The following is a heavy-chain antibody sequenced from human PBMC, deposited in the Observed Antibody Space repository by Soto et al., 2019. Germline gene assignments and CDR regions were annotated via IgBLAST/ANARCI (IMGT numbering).Heavy chain of an antibody. CDR2: IIPILGIA. J-gene: IGHJ3*02. CDR1: GGTFSSYT. CDR3: ARIRLRPQPTVRDAFDI. D-gene: IGHD4-17*01. Sequence: ASVKFSCKASGGTFSSYTISWVRQAPGQGLEWMGRIIPILGIANYAQKFQGRVTITADKSTSTAYMELSSLRSEDTAVYYCARIRLRPQPTVRDAFDIWGQGTMVTVSS. V-gene: IGHV1-69*02.